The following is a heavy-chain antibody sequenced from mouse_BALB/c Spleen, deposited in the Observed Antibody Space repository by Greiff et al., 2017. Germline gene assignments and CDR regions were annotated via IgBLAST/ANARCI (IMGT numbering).Heavy chain of an antibody. J-gene: IGHJ1*01. Sequence: VQLQQSGAELARPGASVKLSCKASGYTFTSYWMQWVKQRPGQGLEWIGAIYPGDGDTRYTQKFKGKATLTADKSSSTAYMQLSSLASEDSAVYYSARGCISSYWYFDVWGAGTTVTVSS. CDR1: GYTFTSYW. CDR3: ARGCISSYWYFDV. D-gene: IGHD1-1*01. CDR2: IYPGDGDT. V-gene: IGHV1-87*01.